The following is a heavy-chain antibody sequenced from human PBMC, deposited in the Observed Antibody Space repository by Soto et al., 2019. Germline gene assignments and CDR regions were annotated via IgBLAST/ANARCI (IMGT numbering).Heavy chain of an antibody. Sequence: EVQLLESGGGLVQPGGSLRLSCAASGFILSSYAMSWVRQAPGKGLELVSDVSGSGSNTYYADSVKGRFTISRDNAKNTLYLQMTSLRAEDTAIYYCAKGPKTGYSSSWFDYWGQGTLVTVSS. CDR1: GFILSSYA. D-gene: IGHD6-13*01. J-gene: IGHJ4*02. V-gene: IGHV3-23*01. CDR3: AKGPKTGYSSSWFDY. CDR2: VSGSGSNT.